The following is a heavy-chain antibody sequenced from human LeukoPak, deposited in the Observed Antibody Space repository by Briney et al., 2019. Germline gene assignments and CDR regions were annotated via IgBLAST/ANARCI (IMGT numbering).Heavy chain of an antibody. J-gene: IGHJ5*02. D-gene: IGHD2/OR15-2a*01. V-gene: IGHV5-51*01. Sequence: GESLKISCKGSGYSFTSYWIGWVRQMPGKGLEYMGFIYPGGSDRRCTPSFQGQVTISADKSISTAYLQWSSLKASDTAIYYCARHVIERDSSWFDPWGQGTLVTVSS. CDR1: GYSFTSYW. CDR3: ARHVIERDSSWFDP. CDR2: IYPGGSDR.